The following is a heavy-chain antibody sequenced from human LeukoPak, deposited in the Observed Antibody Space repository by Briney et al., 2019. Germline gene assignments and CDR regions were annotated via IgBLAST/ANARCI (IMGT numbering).Heavy chain of an antibody. J-gene: IGHJ4*02. CDR3: AKEGWFGELLPTYYDY. D-gene: IGHD3-10*01. V-gene: IGHV3-23*01. CDR1: GFTFSSYA. CDR2: ISGSGGST. Sequence: GGSLRLSCAASGFTFSSYAMNWVRQAPGKGLEWVSAISGSGGSTYYADSVKGRFTISRDNSKNTLYLQMNSLRAEDTAVYYCAKEGWFGELLPTYYDYWGQGTLVTVSS.